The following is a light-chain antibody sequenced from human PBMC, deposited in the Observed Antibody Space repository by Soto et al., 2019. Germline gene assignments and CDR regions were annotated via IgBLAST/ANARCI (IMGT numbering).Light chain of an antibody. CDR3: QQYKGYSLT. CDR1: QSVSSC. CDR2: GAS. Sequence: EIKLTQSPAKLSSFVGDRVTPSGGASQSVSSCLAWYHQKPGQAPRLLVYGASTWATGIPSRFRGSGAGTDFTLTISSLQPDDFGIYFCQQYKGYSLTFGQGTKVDIK. V-gene: IGKV1-5*01. J-gene: IGKJ1*01.